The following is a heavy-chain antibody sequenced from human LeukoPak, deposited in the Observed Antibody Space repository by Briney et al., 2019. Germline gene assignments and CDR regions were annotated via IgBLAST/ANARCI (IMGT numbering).Heavy chain of an antibody. CDR1: GGTFSSYA. Sequence: SVKVSCKASGGTFSSYAISWVRQAPGQGLEWMGRIIPILGIANYAQKFQGRVTITADKSTSTAYMELSSLRSEDTAVYYCASDTYYYDSSGYLDYWGQGTLVTVSS. CDR3: ASDTYYYDSSGYLDY. CDR2: IIPILGIA. V-gene: IGHV1-69*04. D-gene: IGHD3-22*01. J-gene: IGHJ4*02.